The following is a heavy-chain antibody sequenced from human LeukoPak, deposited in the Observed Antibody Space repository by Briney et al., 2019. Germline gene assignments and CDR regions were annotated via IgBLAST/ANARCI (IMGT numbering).Heavy chain of an antibody. V-gene: IGHV3-64*02. J-gene: IGHJ4*02. CDR2: INSRGTTA. Sequence: GGSLRLSCAASGFLFSSYSMHLVRLTPGKGPEYVAAINSRGTTAHYGGSVQGRFIVSRDNSNYTLYLQMGGLRPDDTGVYFCARKGSAGWDDYWGRGTLVIVS. D-gene: IGHD1-1*01. CDR1: GFLFSSYS. CDR3: ARKGSAGWDDY.